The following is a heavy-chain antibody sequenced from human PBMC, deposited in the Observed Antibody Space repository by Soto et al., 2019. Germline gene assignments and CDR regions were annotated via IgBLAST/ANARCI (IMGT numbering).Heavy chain of an antibody. CDR3: ARSEMTYNWND. J-gene: IGHJ4*02. Sequence: GGSLRLSCAASGFTFRGDAVSWVRQAPGKGLEWVSSISGSGEMTHYADSVKGRFTISRDNAKNTLYLQMESLRAEDTALYYCARSEMTYNWNDWGQGALVTVSS. CDR2: ISGSGEMT. CDR1: GFTFRGDA. V-gene: IGHV3-23*01. D-gene: IGHD1-20*01.